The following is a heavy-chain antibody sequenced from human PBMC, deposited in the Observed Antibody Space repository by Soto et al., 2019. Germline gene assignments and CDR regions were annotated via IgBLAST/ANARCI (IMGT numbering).Heavy chain of an antibody. D-gene: IGHD3-10*02. CDR3: AREQGLFGDPSSAYGMDV. CDR2: ISAYNGNT. Sequence: QVQLVQSGAEVKKPGALVKVSCKASGYTFTSYGISWVRQAPGQGLEWMGWISAYNGNTNYAQKLQGRVTMTTDTSTSTAYMELRSLRSDDTAVYYCAREQGLFGDPSSAYGMDVWGQGTTVTVSS. V-gene: IGHV1-18*01. J-gene: IGHJ6*02. CDR1: GYTFTSYG.